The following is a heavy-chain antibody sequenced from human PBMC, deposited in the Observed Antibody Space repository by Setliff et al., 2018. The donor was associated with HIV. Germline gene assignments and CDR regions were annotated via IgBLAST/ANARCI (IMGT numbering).Heavy chain of an antibody. J-gene: IGHJ4*03. CDR3: ARDGWELDRGRADYFDY. Sequence: ASVKVSCKASGYTFTSFAIHWVRQAPGHGLEWMGWINAGNGDTEYSQKFQGRVTIDRDTSATTAYMELRSLRSEDTAVYYCARDGWELDRGRADYFDYWGPETLLVTVAS. CDR1: GYTFTSFA. CDR2: INAGNGDT. D-gene: IGHD3-10*01. V-gene: IGHV1-3*01.